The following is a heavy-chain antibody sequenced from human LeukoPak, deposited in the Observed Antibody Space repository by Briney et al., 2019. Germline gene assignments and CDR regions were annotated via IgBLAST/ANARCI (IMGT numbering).Heavy chain of an antibody. CDR3: ACIVATGQGNNLDY. Sequence: GGSLRLSCAASGFTFSSYGMHWVRQAPGKGLEWVAVISYDGSNKYYADSVKGRFTISRDNSKNTLYLQMNSLRAEDTAVHYCACIVATGQGNNLDYWGQGTLVTVSS. D-gene: IGHD5-12*01. CDR1: GFTFSSYG. CDR2: ISYDGSNK. V-gene: IGHV3-30*03. J-gene: IGHJ4*02.